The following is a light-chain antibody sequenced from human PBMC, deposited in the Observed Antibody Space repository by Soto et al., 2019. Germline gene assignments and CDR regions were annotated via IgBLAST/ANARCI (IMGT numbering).Light chain of an antibody. CDR1: SSDIGGHHS. V-gene: IGLV2-14*01. CDR2: EVS. J-gene: IGLJ1*01. CDR3: SSYTSTSSYV. Sequence: QSALPQPASVSGSPGQSLTISCTGTSSDIGGHHSVSWYQQHRGKAPKLLIYEVSYRASGVSDRFSGSKSGNTASLTISGLQAEDEADYSCSSYTSTSSYVFGTGTKVTVL.